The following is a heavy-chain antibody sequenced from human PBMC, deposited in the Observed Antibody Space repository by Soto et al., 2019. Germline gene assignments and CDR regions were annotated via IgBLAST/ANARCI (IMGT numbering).Heavy chain of an antibody. Sequence: GGSLRLSCAASGFTFSSSWMHWVCQAPEKGLEWVADIKCDGSEKYYVGSVKGRLTISRDNAKNSLYLQVNSLRAEDMTVYYCVRALWSSSEWFDPWGQGTLVTVSS. V-gene: IGHV3-7*03. CDR1: GFTFSSSW. D-gene: IGHD6-6*01. J-gene: IGHJ5*02. CDR2: IKCDGSEK. CDR3: VRALWSSSEWFDP.